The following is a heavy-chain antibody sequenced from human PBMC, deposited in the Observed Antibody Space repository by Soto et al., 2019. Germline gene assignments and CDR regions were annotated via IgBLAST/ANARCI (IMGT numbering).Heavy chain of an antibody. CDR1: GYTFTSYG. Sequence: QVQLVQSGAEVKKPGASVKVSCKASGYTFTSYGISWVRQAPGQGLEWMGWISAYNGNTNYAQKLQGRVTMTTDTPTSTAYMERRRLRSDDTAVHYCARIPSGSSSGGDYWGQGTLVTVSS. V-gene: IGHV1-18*01. CDR2: ISAYNGNT. D-gene: IGHD1-26*01. CDR3: ARIPSGSSSGGDY. J-gene: IGHJ4*02.